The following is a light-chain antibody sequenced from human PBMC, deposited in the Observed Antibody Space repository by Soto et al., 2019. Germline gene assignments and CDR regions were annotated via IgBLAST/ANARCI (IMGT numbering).Light chain of an antibody. J-gene: IGKJ5*01. CDR1: QSVSSN. V-gene: IGKV3D-20*02. CDR2: DAS. Sequence: EIVMTQSPATLSVSPGESATPSCRASQSVSSNLAWHQQKPGQAPRILMYDASTRATGSPDRFGGSGSRTDLTLTITRLEPEDFAVYYCQQRSNWITFGQGTRLEI. CDR3: QQRSNWIT.